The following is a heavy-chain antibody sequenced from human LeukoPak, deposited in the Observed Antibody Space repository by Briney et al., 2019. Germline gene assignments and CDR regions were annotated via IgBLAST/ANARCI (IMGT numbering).Heavy chain of an antibody. CDR3: ASGLNYGDYKLDY. V-gene: IGHV4-4*07. CDR2: IYTSGST. CDR1: GGSISSYY. D-gene: IGHD4-17*01. Sequence: PSETLSLTCTVSGGSISSYYWGWIRHPAGKGLEWIGRIYTSGSTNYNPSLKSRVTISVDKSKNQFSLKLSSVTAADTAVYYCASGLNYGDYKLDYWGQGTLVTVSS. J-gene: IGHJ4*02.